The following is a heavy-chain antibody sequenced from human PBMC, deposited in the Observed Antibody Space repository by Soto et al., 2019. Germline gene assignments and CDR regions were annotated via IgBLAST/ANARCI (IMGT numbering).Heavy chain of an antibody. J-gene: IGHJ6*02. V-gene: IGHV3-21*01. CDR3: ARDSSPSRGYYGMDV. CDR1: GFTFSSYS. CDR2: ISSSSSYI. D-gene: IGHD3-10*01. Sequence: EVQLVESGGGLVKPGGSLRLSCAASGFTFSSYSMNWVRQAPGKGLEWVSSISSSSSYIYYADSVKGRFTISRDNAKNSLYLQMNSLRAEDTAVYYCARDSSPSRGYYGMDVWGQGTTVTVSS.